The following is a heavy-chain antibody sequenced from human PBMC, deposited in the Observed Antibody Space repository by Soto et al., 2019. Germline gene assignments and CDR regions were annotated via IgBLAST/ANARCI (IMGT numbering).Heavy chain of an antibody. CDR1: GYTFTSYA. V-gene: IGHV1-3*01. CDR3: CYGSGTLGYYYYYGMDV. J-gene: IGHJ6*02. D-gene: IGHD3-10*01. Sequence: VASVKVSCKASGYTFTSYAMHWVRQAPGQRLEWMGWINAGNGNTKYSQKFQGRVTITRDTSASTAYMELSSLRSEDTAVYYCCYGSGTLGYYYYYGMDVWGQGTTVTVSS. CDR2: INAGNGNT.